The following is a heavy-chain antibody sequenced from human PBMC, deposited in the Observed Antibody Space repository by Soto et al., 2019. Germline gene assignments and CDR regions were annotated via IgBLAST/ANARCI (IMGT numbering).Heavy chain of an antibody. CDR3: ARVYSSSWYQNFLDC. D-gene: IGHD6-13*01. Sequence: SETLSITCTVSGGSITSHYWSWIRQPPGKGLEWIGYISYSGSTNYNPSLKSRVTISVDTSKNQLSLKLSSVTAADTAVYYCARVYSSSWYQNFLDCWGQGTLVTV. J-gene: IGHJ4*02. V-gene: IGHV4-59*11. CDR1: GGSITSHY. CDR2: ISYSGST.